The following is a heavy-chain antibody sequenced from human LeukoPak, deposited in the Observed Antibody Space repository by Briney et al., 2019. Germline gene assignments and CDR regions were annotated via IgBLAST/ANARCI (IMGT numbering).Heavy chain of an antibody. CDR2: IKEDGSEA. CDR3: AKDLFGGSSSWVFDY. CDR1: GLTISGHW. V-gene: IGHV3-7*03. Sequence: PGESLRLSCAASGLTISGHWMAWVRQAPGKGLEWVAGIKEDGSEAHYVDSVKGRFTISRDNSKNTLYLQMNSLRAEDTAVYYCAKDLFGGSSSWVFDYWGQGTLVTVSS. D-gene: IGHD6-13*01. J-gene: IGHJ4*02.